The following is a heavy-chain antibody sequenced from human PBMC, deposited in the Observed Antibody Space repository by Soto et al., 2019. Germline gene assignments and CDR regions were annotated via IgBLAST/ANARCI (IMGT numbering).Heavy chain of an antibody. D-gene: IGHD3-3*01. J-gene: IGHJ6*03. CDR1: GGSFSGYY. CDR2: INHSGST. V-gene: IGHV4-34*01. Sequence: QVQLQQWGAGLLKPSETLSLTCAVYGGSFSGYYWSWIRQPPGKGLEWIGEINHSGSTNYNPSLKRRVTISVDTSKNQFSLKLSSVTAADTAVYYCARDYTIFGHYMDVWGKGTTVTVSS. CDR3: ARDYTIFGHYMDV.